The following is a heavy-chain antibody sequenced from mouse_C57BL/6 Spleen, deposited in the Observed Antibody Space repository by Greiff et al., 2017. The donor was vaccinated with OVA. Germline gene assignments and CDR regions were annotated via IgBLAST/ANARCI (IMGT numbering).Heavy chain of an antibody. CDR1: GYTFTSYW. D-gene: IGHD1-1*01. V-gene: IGHV1-69*01. Sequence: QVQLQQPGAELVMPGASVKLSCKASGYTFTSYWMHWVKQRPGQGLEWIGEIDPSDSYTNYNQKFKGKSTLTVDKSSSTAYMQLSSLTSEDSEVYDGERGGNYYGSIHWYFDVWGTGTTVTVSS. J-gene: IGHJ1*03. CDR3: ERGGNYYGSIHWYFDV. CDR2: IDPSDSYT.